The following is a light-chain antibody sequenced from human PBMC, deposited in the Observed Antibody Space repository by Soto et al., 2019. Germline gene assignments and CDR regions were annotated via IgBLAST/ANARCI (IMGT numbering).Light chain of an antibody. Sequence: QSVLTQPASVSGSPGQSITISCTGTSSDVGGYNYVSWHQLHPGKAPRLLIYEVNNRPSGVSRRFSGSKAGNTASLTISGLLDDDEADYFCASFRSGTILVFGSGTKVTVL. J-gene: IGLJ1*01. V-gene: IGLV2-14*01. CDR3: ASFRSGTILV. CDR1: SSDVGGYNY. CDR2: EVN.